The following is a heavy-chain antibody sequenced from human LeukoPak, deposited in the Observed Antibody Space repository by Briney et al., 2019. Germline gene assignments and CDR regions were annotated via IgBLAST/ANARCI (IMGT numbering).Heavy chain of an antibody. D-gene: IGHD6-6*01. CDR2: IWYDGSNK. CDR3: ARYSGSSFGFDP. V-gene: IGHV3-33*01. CDR1: GFTFSSYG. J-gene: IGHJ5*02. Sequence: TGGSLRLSCAASGFTFSSYGMHWVRQAPGKGLEWVAVIWYDGSNKYYADSVKGRFTISRDNSKNTLYLQMNSLRAEDTAVYYCARYSGSSFGFDPWGQGTLVTVSS.